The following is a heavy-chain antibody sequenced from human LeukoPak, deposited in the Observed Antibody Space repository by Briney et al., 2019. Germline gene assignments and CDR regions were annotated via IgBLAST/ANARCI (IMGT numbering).Heavy chain of an antibody. D-gene: IGHD6-19*01. J-gene: IGHJ4*02. CDR2: IKTKTGKP. Sequence: ASVKVSCKASGYTFTGYYMHWVRQAPGQGLEWMGWIKTKTGKPTYAQGFTGRFVFSLDTSVSTAYLQISSLKAEDTAVYYCARDRSVAGMKRWDYWGQGTLVTVSS. CDR3: ARDRSVAGMKRWDY. V-gene: IGHV7-4-1*02. CDR1: GYTFTGYY.